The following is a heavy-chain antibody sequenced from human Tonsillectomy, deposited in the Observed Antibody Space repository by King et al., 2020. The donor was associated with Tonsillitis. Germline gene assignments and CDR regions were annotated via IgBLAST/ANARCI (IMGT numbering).Heavy chain of an antibody. CDR1: GGSISSYY. J-gene: IGHJ5*02. V-gene: IGHV4-59*01. D-gene: IGHD3-10*01. CDR3: ARDLGYYGSGSFNWFDP. Sequence: QLQESGPGLVKPSETLSLTCTVSGGSISSYYWSWIRQPPGKGLEWSGYIYYSGSTNYNPSLKSRVTISIDTSKNQFSLRLSSVTAADTAVYYCARDLGYYGSGSFNWFDPWGQGTLVTVSS. CDR2: IYYSGST.